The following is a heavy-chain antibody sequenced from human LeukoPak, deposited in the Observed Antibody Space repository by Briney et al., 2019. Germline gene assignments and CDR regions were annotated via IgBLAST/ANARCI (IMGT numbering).Heavy chain of an antibody. D-gene: IGHD1-26*01. Sequence: ASVKVSCKASGYSFSTYGIIWVRQAPGQGLEWMGWISTYNGNTNYAQRLQGRVTMTIDTSTRTVYMELRSLRSDDTAVYYCARAGGSYPFDYWGQGTLVTVSS. CDR1: GYSFSTYG. J-gene: IGHJ4*02. V-gene: IGHV1-18*01. CDR3: ARAGGSYPFDY. CDR2: ISTYNGNT.